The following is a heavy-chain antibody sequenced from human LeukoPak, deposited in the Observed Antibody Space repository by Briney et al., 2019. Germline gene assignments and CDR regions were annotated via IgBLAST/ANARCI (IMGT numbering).Heavy chain of an antibody. J-gene: IGHJ4*02. CDR1: GFTFDNYA. CDR3: AKHPGDY. V-gene: IGHV3-9*01. Sequence: GGSLTLSCAASGFTFDNYAMHWVRQAPGKGLEWVSGISWNSGSIGYADSVKGRFTIPRDNAKNSLYLQMNSLISEDTALYYCAKHPGDYLLQGTLVTDSS. D-gene: IGHD7-27*01. CDR2: ISWNSGSI.